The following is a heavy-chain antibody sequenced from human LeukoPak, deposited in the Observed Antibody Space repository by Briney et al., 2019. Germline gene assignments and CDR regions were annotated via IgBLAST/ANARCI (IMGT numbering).Heavy chain of an antibody. D-gene: IGHD1-1*01. J-gene: IGHJ6*02. CDR3: ARGSGPTYGMDV. V-gene: IGHV4-59*01. CDR2: IYYSGAT. CDR1: GGSISSYY. Sequence: SETLSLTCTVSGGSISSYYWSWIRQPPGKGLEWIGYIYYSGATNYNPSLRSRVTISRDTSKNQFSLKVTSLTAADTAVYYCARGSGPTYGMDVWGHGTTVTVFS.